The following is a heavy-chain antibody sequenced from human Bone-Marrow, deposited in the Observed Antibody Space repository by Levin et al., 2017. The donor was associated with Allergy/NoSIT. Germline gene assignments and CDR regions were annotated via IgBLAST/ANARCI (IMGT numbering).Heavy chain of an antibody. CDR3: ARVLQYSYYYTDV. CDR1: GVSITSGSYY. J-gene: IGHJ6*03. CDR2: SYTSGNI. V-gene: IGHV4-61*09. D-gene: IGHD2-21*01. Sequence: SQTLSLTCTVSGVSITSGSYYWSWIRQPAGKGLEWIGHSYTSGNITYNPSLKSRVTISLDTSKNQFSLKLRSVTAADTAVYYCARVLQYSYYYTDVWGKWTMVTVSS.